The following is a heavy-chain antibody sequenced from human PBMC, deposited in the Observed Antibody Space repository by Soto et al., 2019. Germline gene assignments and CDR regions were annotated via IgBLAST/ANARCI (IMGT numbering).Heavy chain of an antibody. CDR2: ISNSETT. Sequence: PSETLSLTCTVSGVSVTGGNFFWCWIRQPPGKTLEWLGCISNSETTNSNPSLKSRVTLPLDTSRNQFSLKLSSVTAADTAVYFCARGGLHLGEFSLGQFDSWGRGTLVTVSS. J-gene: IGHJ4*02. V-gene: IGHV4-61*01. CDR1: GVSVTGGNFF. D-gene: IGHD3-16*02. CDR3: ARGGLHLGEFSLGQFDS.